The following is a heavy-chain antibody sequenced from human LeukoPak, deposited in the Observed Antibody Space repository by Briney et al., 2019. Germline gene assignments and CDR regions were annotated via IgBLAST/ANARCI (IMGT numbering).Heavy chain of an antibody. Sequence: SETLSLTCAVYGGSFSGYYWSWIRQPPGKGLEWIGEINHSGSTNYNPSLKSRVTISVDTYKNQFSLKLSSVTAANTAVYYCARLGYSGYWGRDYWGQGTLVTVSS. CDR1: GGSFSGYY. CDR3: ARLGYSGYWGRDY. J-gene: IGHJ4*02. CDR2: INHSGST. D-gene: IGHD5-12*01. V-gene: IGHV4-34*01.